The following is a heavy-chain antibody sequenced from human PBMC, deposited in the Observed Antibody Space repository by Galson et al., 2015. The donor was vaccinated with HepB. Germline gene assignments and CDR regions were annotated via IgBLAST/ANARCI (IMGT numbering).Heavy chain of an antibody. V-gene: IGHV3-23*01. CDR1: GFTFSSYA. CDR2: ISGSGGST. J-gene: IGHJ4*02. Sequence: SLRLSCAASGFTFSSYAMSWVRQAPGKGLEWVSAISGSGGSTYYADSVKGRFTISRDNSKNTLYLQMNSLRAEDTAVYYCAKAGALQWLVLYFDYWGQGTLVTVSS. D-gene: IGHD6-19*01. CDR3: AKAGALQWLVLYFDY.